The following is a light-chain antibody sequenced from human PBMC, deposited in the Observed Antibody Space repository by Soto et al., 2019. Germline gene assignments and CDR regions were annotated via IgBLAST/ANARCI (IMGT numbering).Light chain of an antibody. CDR3: QQYNSWHPIT. CDR1: ESVSRN. Sequence: EIVLTQSPGTLSLSPGERATLSCRGSESVSRNLAWYQQKPGQAPRLLIYDASTRATGIPDSFSGGGSATEFTLTISSLKSEDFVVYYCQQYNSWHPITFGQGTRLEIK. J-gene: IGKJ5*01. V-gene: IGKV3-15*01. CDR2: DAS.